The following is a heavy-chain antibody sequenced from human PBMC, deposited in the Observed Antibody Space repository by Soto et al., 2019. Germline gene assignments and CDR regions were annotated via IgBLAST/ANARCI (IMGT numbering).Heavy chain of an antibody. J-gene: IGHJ5*02. CDR2: IIPILGIA. V-gene: IGHV1-69*02. CDR3: AVRITMVRGVIHNWFDP. D-gene: IGHD3-10*01. CDR1: GGTFSSYT. Sequence: GASVKVSCKASGGTFSSYTISWVRQAPGQGLEWMGRIIPILGIANYAQKFQGRVTITADKSTSTAYMELSSLRSEDTAVYYCAVRITMVRGVIHNWFDPWGQGTLVTVSS.